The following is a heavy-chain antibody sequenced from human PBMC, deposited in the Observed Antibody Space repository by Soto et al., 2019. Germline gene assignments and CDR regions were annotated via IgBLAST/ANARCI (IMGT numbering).Heavy chain of an antibody. J-gene: IGHJ5*02. D-gene: IGHD1-26*01. CDR2: IDPSDSYT. Sequence: XESLTISCKGSGYSFTSYWLSLVRQMPGKGLEWMGRIDPSDSYTNYSPSFQGHVTISADKSISTAYLQWSSLKASDTAMYYCASSGSYYLDNWFDPWGQGTLVTVSS. CDR1: GYSFTSYW. V-gene: IGHV5-10-1*01. CDR3: ASSGSYYLDNWFDP.